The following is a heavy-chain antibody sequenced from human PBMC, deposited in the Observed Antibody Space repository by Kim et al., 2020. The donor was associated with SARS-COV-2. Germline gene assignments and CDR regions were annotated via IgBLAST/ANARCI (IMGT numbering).Heavy chain of an antibody. J-gene: IGHJ4*02. D-gene: IGHD6-19*01. V-gene: IGHV4-31*02. CDR3: ARGGGGSGWTRSDY. Sequence: NPSLKSRVTISVDTSKTQFSLKLSSVTAADTAVYYCARGGGGSGWTRSDYWGQGTLVTVSS.